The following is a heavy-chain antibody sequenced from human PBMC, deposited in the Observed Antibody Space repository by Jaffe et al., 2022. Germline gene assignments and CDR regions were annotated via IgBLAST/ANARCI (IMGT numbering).Heavy chain of an antibody. D-gene: IGHD1-26*01. V-gene: IGHV3-72*01. CDR2: TRNKPNGYTT. J-gene: IGHJ6*03. CDR3: ARGGGSSPYYMDV. Sequence: EVQLVESGGDLVQPGGSLRLSCAASGFTFSDHYMDWVRQAPGKGLEWVGRTRNKPNGYTTEYAASVKGRFTISRDDSKNALYLQMNSLKTDDTAVYHCARGGGSSPYYMDVWGKGTTVTVSS. CDR1: GFTFSDHY.